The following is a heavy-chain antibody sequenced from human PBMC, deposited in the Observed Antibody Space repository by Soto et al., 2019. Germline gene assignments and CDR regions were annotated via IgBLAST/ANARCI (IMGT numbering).Heavy chain of an antibody. Sequence: ASVKVSCKASGYTFTSYGISWVRQAPGQGLEWMGWISAYNGNTNYAQKLQGRVTMTTDTSTSTAYMELRSPRSDDTAVYYCARDDYYDSSGYSNYFDYWGQGTLVTVSS. CDR2: ISAYNGNT. J-gene: IGHJ4*02. CDR1: GYTFTSYG. CDR3: ARDDYYDSSGYSNYFDY. V-gene: IGHV1-18*01. D-gene: IGHD3-22*01.